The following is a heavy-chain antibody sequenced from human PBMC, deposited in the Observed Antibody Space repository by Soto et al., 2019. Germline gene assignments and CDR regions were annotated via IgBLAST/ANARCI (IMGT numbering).Heavy chain of an antibody. V-gene: IGHV1-3*01. CDR3: ASDPLQLIAAAVTTEY. CDR1: GYTFTSYA. J-gene: IGHJ4*02. Sequence: ASVKVSCKASGYTFTSYAMHWVRQAPGQRLEWMGWINAGNGNTKYSQKFQGRVTITRDTSASTAYMELSSLRSEDTAVYYCASDPLQLIAAAVTTEYWGQGTLVPVSS. D-gene: IGHD6-13*01. CDR2: INAGNGNT.